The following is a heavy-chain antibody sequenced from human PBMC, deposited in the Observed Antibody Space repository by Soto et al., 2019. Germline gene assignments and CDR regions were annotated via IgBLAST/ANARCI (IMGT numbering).Heavy chain of an antibody. J-gene: IGHJ3*02. D-gene: IGHD4-17*01. Sequence: QVQLQESGPGLVKPSQTLSLTCTVSGGSISSGGYYWNGIRQHPGKGLEWIGYIFYSGSTYYNPSLKSRLSISVNTSKNQFSLKLNSVSSADTAVYYGARQSTVTYAFDIWGLGTMVTVSS. V-gene: IGHV4-31*03. CDR3: ARQSTVTYAFDI. CDR2: IFYSGST. CDR1: GGSISSGGYY.